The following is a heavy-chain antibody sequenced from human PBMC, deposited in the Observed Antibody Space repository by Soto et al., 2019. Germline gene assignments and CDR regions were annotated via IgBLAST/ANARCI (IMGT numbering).Heavy chain of an antibody. CDR2: ISAYNGNT. CDR1: GYTFTSYG. CDR3: ARVIGCSGGSCYYYYYMDV. V-gene: IGHV1-18*01. D-gene: IGHD2-15*01. Sequence: ASVKVSCKASGYTFTSYGISWVRQAPGQGLEWMGWISAYNGNTNYAQELQGRVTMTTDTSTSTAYMELRSLRSDDTAVYYCARVIGCSGGSCYYYYYMDVWGKGTTVTVSS. J-gene: IGHJ6*03.